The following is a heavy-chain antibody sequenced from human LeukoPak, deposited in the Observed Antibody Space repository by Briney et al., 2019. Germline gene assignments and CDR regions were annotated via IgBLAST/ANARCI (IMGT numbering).Heavy chain of an antibody. CDR3: ARGIVGALDAFDI. J-gene: IGHJ3*02. CDR2: ICSGGST. D-gene: IGHD1-26*01. Sequence: PGGSLRLSCAASGFTVSSNYMSWVRQAPGKGLEWVSVICSGGSTYYADSVKGRFTISRDNSKNTLYLQMNSLRAEDTAVYYCARGIVGALDAFDIWGQGTMVTVSS. CDR1: GFTVSSNY. V-gene: IGHV3-66*01.